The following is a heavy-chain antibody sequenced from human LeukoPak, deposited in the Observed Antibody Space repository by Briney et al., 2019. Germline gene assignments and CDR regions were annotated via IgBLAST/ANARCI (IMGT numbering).Heavy chain of an antibody. D-gene: IGHD3-22*01. V-gene: IGHV3-23*01. CDR3: AKDRAYYYDSSGPNGYFDL. CDR2: ISGSGGST. Sequence: GGSLRLSCAASGFTLSSYGMSWVRQAPGKGREWVSAISGSGGSTYYADSVKGRFTISRDNSKNTLYLQMNSLRAEDTAVYYCAKDRAYYYDSSGPNGYFDLWGRGTLVTVSS. CDR1: GFTLSSYG. J-gene: IGHJ2*01.